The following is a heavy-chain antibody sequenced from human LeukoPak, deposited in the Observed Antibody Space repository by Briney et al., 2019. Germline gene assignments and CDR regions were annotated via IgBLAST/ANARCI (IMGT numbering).Heavy chain of an antibody. CDR1: GGSISTDY. CDR3: ASDFGY. V-gene: IGHV4-4*07. J-gene: IGHJ4*02. CDR2: IYTSGST. D-gene: IGHD3-10*01. Sequence: SETLSLTCTVSGGSISTDYWTWIRQPAGKGLEWIGLIYTSGSTNYNPSLKSRVTISLDTSKNQFSLRLTSVTAADTAVYYCASDFGYWGQGTLVTVSS.